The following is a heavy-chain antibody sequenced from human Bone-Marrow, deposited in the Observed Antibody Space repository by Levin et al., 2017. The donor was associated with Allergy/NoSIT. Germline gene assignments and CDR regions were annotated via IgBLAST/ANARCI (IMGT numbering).Heavy chain of an antibody. CDR2: IWYGGSNR. V-gene: IGHV3-33*01. Sequence: GESLKISCVASGFSISSYGMHWVRQAPGRGLEGVAVIWYGGSNRQYADSVQGRFIVSGDNSKNTLYLEMNSLGVDDTGVYYCARDRWTLLSDYYGMDVWGQGTTVTVSS. CDR3: ARDRWTLLSDYYGMDV. J-gene: IGHJ6*02. CDR1: GFSISSYG. D-gene: IGHD2-15*01.